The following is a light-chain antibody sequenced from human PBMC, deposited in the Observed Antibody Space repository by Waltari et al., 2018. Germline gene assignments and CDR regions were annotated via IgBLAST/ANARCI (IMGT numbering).Light chain of an antibody. CDR2: GKH. J-gene: IGLJ1*01. CDR3: NSRDSRGHPLV. Sequence: SSELTQDPVVSVALGQTVRITCQGDSLRYYYANWYHQKPGQAPVLVMYGKHNRPSGCPDRFSGSYSGTTASLISAGAQAEDEGDYDCNSRDSRGHPLVFGTGTKVTVL. V-gene: IGLV3-19*01. CDR1: SLRYYY.